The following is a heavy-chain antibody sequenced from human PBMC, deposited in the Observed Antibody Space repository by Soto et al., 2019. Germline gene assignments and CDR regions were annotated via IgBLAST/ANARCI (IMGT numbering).Heavy chain of an antibody. J-gene: IGHJ4*02. CDR3: ASADSSGYYFDYFDY. V-gene: IGHV4-4*02. CDR1: GGPISSSNW. Sequence: TLSLTCAVSGGPISSSNWWSWVRQPPGKGLEWIGEIYHSGSTNYNPSLKSRVTISVDKSKNQFSLKLSSVTAADTAVYYCASADSSGYYFDYFDYWGQGTLVTVSS. D-gene: IGHD3-22*01. CDR2: IYHSGST.